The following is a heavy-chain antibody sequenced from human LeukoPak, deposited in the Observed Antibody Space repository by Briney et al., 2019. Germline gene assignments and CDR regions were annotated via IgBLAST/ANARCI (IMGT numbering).Heavy chain of an antibody. Sequence: GSLRLSCAASGFTFSDSAMHWVRQASGKGLEWVGHIRSKANSYATAYAASVKGRFTTSRDDSKNTAYLQMNSLKTEDTAVYYCIRSLGVTGDYWGQGTLVTVSS. V-gene: IGHV3-73*01. D-gene: IGHD2-21*02. CDR2: IRSKANSYAT. CDR1: GFTFSDSA. J-gene: IGHJ4*02. CDR3: IRSLGVTGDY.